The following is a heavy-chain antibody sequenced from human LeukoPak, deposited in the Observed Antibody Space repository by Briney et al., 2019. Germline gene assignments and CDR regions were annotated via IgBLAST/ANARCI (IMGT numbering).Heavy chain of an antibody. Sequence: KPGGSLRLSCAASGFTFSDYYMSWIRQAPGKGLEWVSYISGSGSTIYYADAVKGRFTISRDNAKNSLYLQMNSLRAEDTAVYYCARWSVLLWFGEFDPWGQGTLVTVSS. J-gene: IGHJ5*02. CDR1: GFTFSDYY. D-gene: IGHD3-10*01. V-gene: IGHV3-11*04. CDR3: ARWSVLLWFGEFDP. CDR2: ISGSGSTI.